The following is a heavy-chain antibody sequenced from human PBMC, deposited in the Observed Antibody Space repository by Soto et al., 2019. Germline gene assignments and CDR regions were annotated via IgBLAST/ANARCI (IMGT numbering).Heavy chain of an antibody. CDR1: GFTFSSYS. V-gene: IGHV3-48*02. Sequence: EVQLVESGGDLVQPGGSLRLSCAASGFTFSSYSMNWVRQAPGKGLEWVSYISSSSSTTYYADSVKGRFTISRDNAKNSLYLQMNSLRDEDTAVYYCAREYSSSSGRSYDYWGQGTLVTVSS. CDR2: ISSSSSTT. D-gene: IGHD6-6*01. J-gene: IGHJ4*02. CDR3: AREYSSSSGRSYDY.